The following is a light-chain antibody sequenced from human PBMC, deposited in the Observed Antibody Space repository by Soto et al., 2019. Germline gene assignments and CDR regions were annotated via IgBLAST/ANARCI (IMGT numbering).Light chain of an antibody. J-gene: IGKJ2*01. Sequence: DIQMTQTPSTLSASVGDRVTITCRASQNINTWLAWYQQKPWRAPQVLIYDASRLQSGVSSRFSGSGSGTEFTLTLTNLQPEDFETYFCQQSTSFGQETKLDIK. CDR3: QQSTS. CDR2: DAS. CDR1: QNINTW. V-gene: IGKV1-5*01.